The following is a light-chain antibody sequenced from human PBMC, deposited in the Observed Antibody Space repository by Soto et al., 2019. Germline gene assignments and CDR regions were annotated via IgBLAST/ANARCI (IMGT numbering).Light chain of an antibody. CDR2: GAS. Sequence: EIVMTQSPATLSVSPGERATLSCRASQSVSSNLAWYQQKPGQAPRLLIFGASTRATGIPARFSGSGSGTKFTLTISSLQSEDFAVYYCQHYNKWLWTFGQGTKVDI. CDR1: QSVSSN. CDR3: QHYNKWLWT. J-gene: IGKJ1*01. V-gene: IGKV3-15*01.